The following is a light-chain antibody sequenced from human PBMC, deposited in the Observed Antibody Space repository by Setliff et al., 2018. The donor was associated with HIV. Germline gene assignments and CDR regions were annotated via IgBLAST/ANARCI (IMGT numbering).Light chain of an antibody. CDR3: SSYTSSSTDV. CDR2: DVS. J-gene: IGLJ1*01. V-gene: IGLV2-11*01. CDR1: SSDVGGYNY. Sequence: QSALTQPRSVSGSPGQSVTISCTGTSSDVGGYNYVSWYQQHPGRAPKLMIYDVSMRPSGVSNRFSGYKSGNTASLTISGLQAEDEADYYCSSYTSSSTDVFGTGTKVTVL.